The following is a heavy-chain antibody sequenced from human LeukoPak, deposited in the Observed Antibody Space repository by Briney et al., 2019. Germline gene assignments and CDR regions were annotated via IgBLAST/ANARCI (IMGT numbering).Heavy chain of an antibody. Sequence: GGYLRLSCAASGFTFSSYAMSWVRQAPGKGLEWVSAISGSGGSTYYADSVKGRFTISRDNSKNTLYLQMNSLRAEDTAVYYCAKGDYYYDSSGYYPTLLGYWGQGTLVTVSS. V-gene: IGHV3-23*01. CDR1: GFTFSSYA. D-gene: IGHD3-22*01. CDR2: ISGSGGST. J-gene: IGHJ4*02. CDR3: AKGDYYYDSSGYYPTLLGY.